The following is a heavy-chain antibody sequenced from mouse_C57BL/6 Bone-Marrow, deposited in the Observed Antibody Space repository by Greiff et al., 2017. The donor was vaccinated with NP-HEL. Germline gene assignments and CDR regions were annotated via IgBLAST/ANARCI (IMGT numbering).Heavy chain of an antibody. CDR3: ARLGRGYFDY. V-gene: IGHV5-16*01. Sequence: EVKLMESEGGLVQPGSSMKLSCTASGFTFSDYYMAWVRQVPEKGLEWVANINYDGSSTYYLDSLKSRFIISRDNAKNILYLQMSSLKSEDTATYYCARLGRGYFDYWGQGTTLTVSS. CDR2: INYDGSST. D-gene: IGHD4-1*01. J-gene: IGHJ2*01. CDR1: GFTFSDYY.